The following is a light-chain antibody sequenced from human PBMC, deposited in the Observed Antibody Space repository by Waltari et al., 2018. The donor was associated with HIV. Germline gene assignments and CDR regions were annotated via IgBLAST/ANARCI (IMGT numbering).Light chain of an antibody. Sequence: QSVLTQPPSASGTPGQSVTISCSGSRPNTGRNAAYRYQHPPGTTPKLLIYMNNQRPAGVPDRFSGSKSGTSASLAISGLRSGDEADYYCAAWDDSLSGPVFGGGTKVTVL. V-gene: IGLV1-47*01. CDR1: RPNTGRNA. J-gene: IGLJ3*02. CDR3: AAWDDSLSGPV. CDR2: MNN.